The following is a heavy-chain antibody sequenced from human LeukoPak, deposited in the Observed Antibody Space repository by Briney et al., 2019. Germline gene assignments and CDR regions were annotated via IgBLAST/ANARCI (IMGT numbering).Heavy chain of an antibody. CDR1: GFTFSDYA. Sequence: GGSLRLSCAASGFTFSDYAMHWVRQAPGKELEYVSAISSNGGSIHYANSVKGRFTISRDNSKNTLYLQMDSLRAEDMAVYYCARDVYYGSGSPRLDYWGQGTLVTVSS. D-gene: IGHD3-10*01. CDR3: ARDVYYGSGSPRLDY. J-gene: IGHJ4*02. CDR2: ISSNGGSI. V-gene: IGHV3-64*01.